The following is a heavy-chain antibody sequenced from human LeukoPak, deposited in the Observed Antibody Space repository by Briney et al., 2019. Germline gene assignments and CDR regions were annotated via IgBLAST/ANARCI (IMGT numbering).Heavy chain of an antibody. Sequence: PSETLSLTCTVSGGSISSDYWSWIRQPPGKGLEWIGYMYNSGSINYNPSLKSRVTISVDTSKNQFSLNLRSVTAADTAVYYCARASLGDSGDYYPFFDYWGQGTLGTVSS. CDR3: ARASLGDSGDYYPFFDY. CDR1: GGSISSDY. V-gene: IGHV4-4*08. CDR2: MYNSGSI. D-gene: IGHD3-16*01. J-gene: IGHJ4*02.